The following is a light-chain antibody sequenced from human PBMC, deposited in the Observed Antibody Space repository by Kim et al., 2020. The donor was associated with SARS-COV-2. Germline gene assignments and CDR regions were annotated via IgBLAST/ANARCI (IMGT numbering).Light chain of an antibody. CDR1: QEVGAN. CDR2: AAS. CDR3: QQYEKWPRT. J-gene: IGKJ1*01. Sequence: VSPGERATLSCRASQEVGANLAWYQQKPGQAPRLLIYAASTRATGIPARFGGSGTGTEFTLTISSLQSGDLAVYYCQQYEKWPRTFGQGTKVDIK. V-gene: IGKV3-15*01.